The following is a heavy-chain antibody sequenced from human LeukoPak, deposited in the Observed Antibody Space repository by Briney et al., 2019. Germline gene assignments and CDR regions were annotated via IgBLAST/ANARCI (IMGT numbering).Heavy chain of an antibody. CDR1: GHTFTSYG. Sequence: ASVKVSCKASGHTFTSYGISWVRQAPGQGLEWMGWISAYNGNTDYEQKLQGRVTMTTDTSTSTVYMELRSLRSDDTAVYYCARDRGIAAAGTRGWNYWGEGTLVTAST. V-gene: IGHV1-18*01. CDR3: ARDRGIAAAGTRGWNY. D-gene: IGHD6-13*01. CDR2: ISAYNGNT. J-gene: IGHJ4*02.